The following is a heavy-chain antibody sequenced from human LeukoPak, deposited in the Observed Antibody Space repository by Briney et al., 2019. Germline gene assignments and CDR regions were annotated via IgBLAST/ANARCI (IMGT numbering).Heavy chain of an antibody. CDR2: ISSSSSYI. Sequence: GGSLRLSCAASGFTFSSYSMNWVRQAPGKGLEWVSSISSSSSYIYYADSVKGRFTISRDNAKNSLYLQMNSLRAEDTAVYYCARGYYDSSGYYPDAFDIWGQGTMVTVSS. D-gene: IGHD3-22*01. V-gene: IGHV3-21*01. CDR3: ARGYYDSSGYYPDAFDI. J-gene: IGHJ3*02. CDR1: GFTFSSYS.